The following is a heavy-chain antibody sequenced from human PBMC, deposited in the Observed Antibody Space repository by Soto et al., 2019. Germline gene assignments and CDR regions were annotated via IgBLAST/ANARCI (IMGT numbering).Heavy chain of an antibody. V-gene: IGHV1-69*13. D-gene: IGHD4-17*01. CDR2: IIPIFGTA. Sequence: SVKVSGKASGGTFSSYAISWVRQAPGQGLEWMGGIIPIFGTANYAQKFQGRVTITADESTSTAYMELSSLRSEDTAVYYCARTVGYYYGMDVWGQGTTVTVSS. J-gene: IGHJ6*02. CDR1: GGTFSSYA. CDR3: ARTVGYYYGMDV.